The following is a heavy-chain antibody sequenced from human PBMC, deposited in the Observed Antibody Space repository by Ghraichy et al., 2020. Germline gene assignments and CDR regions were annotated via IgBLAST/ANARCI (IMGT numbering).Heavy chain of an antibody. V-gene: IGHV3-74*01. CDR3: CGSYGGGGVDY. D-gene: IGHD1-26*01. Sequence: GESLNISCAASGLTFNTHWMHWVRQAPGKGLVWVARINHDGSITNYAGSMRGRFTISRDNAKNTLYLQMDSLRAEDTAVFYCCGSYGGGGVDYWGQGTLVTVSS. J-gene: IGHJ4*02. CDR1: GLTFNTHW. CDR2: INHDGSIT.